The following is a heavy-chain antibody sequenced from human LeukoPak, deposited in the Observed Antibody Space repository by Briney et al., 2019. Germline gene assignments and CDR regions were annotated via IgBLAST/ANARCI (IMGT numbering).Heavy chain of an antibody. CDR2: INSDGSTT. Sequence: GGSLRLSCAASGFTFITYWMHWGRQAPGKGLVGVSSINSDGSTTTYADSVKGRFTISRDNAKNMVYLQMNSLRAEDTAVYYCARAFGSGSQVINYFDFWGQGTLVTVSS. V-gene: IGHV3-74*01. J-gene: IGHJ4*02. CDR3: ARAFGSGSQVINYFDF. D-gene: IGHD3-10*01. CDR1: GFTFITYW.